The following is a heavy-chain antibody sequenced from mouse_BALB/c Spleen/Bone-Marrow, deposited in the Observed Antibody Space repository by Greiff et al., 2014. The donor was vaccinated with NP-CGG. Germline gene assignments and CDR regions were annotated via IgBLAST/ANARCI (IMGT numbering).Heavy chain of an antibody. CDR3: TRDQRYGNYIYAMDY. V-gene: IGHV5-6-4*01. CDR1: GFTFSSYT. CDR2: ISTGGSYT. J-gene: IGHJ4*01. D-gene: IGHD2-10*02. Sequence: EVMLVESGGGLVKPGGSLKLSCAASGFTFSSYTMSWVRQTPEKRLEWVATISTGGSYTDYPDSVKGRFTISRDNAKNTPYLQMSSLKSEDTAMYYCTRDQRYGNYIYAMDYWGQGTSVTVSS.